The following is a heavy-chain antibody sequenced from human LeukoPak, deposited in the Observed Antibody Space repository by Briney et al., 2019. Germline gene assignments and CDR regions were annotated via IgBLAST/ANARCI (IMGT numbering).Heavy chain of an antibody. Sequence: GGCLRLSCAASGFTLSNHWMTWVRQVPGRGPEWVANVNRDGSETYYLDSVKGRFTISRDNAKSSLNLQMNSLRAEDTALYYCVRNNAMDVWGQGTAVIVSS. CDR1: GFTLSNHW. J-gene: IGHJ6*02. CDR3: VRNNAMDV. V-gene: IGHV3-7*03. CDR2: VNRDGSET. D-gene: IGHD2-8*01.